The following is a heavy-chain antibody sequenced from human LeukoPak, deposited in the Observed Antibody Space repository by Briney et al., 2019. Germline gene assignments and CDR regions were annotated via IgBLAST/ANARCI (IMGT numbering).Heavy chain of an antibody. V-gene: IGHV3-7*05. J-gene: IGHJ4*02. CDR3: ARDQRHCSSSSCPWEPYDY. CDR2: IKQYVSEK. Sequence: PGQTLRLSCALSGFTLSSYGISWVRQAPGTGLERVANIKQYVSEKYYVASVKDRFTITRDNAKNSLYLQMNSLRAEDTAVYYCARDQRHCSSSSCPWEPYDYWGQGTLVTVSS. CDR1: GFTLSSYG. D-gene: IGHD2-2*01.